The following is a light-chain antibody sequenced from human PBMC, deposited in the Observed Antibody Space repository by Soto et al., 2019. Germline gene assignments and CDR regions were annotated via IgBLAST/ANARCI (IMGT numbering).Light chain of an antibody. Sequence: QSVLTQPRSVSGSPGQSVTISCTGTSSDVGGYNYVSWYQQHPGKAPKLMIYDVSKRPSGVPDRFSGSKSGNTASLTISGXQAEDEADYYCCSYAGSYPYVFGTGTKVT. V-gene: IGLV2-11*01. CDR2: DVS. J-gene: IGLJ1*01. CDR1: SSDVGGYNY. CDR3: CSYAGSYPYV.